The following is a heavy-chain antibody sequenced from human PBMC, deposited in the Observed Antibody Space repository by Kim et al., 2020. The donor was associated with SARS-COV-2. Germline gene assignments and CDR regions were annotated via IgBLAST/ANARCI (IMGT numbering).Heavy chain of an antibody. D-gene: IGHD1-26*01. Sequence: SETLSLTCAVYGGSFSGYYWSWIRQPPGKGLEWIGEINHSGSTNYNPSLKSRVTISVDTSKNQFSLKLSSVTAADTAVYYCARRSNNWFDPWGQGTLVTV. CDR2: INHSGST. J-gene: IGHJ5*02. CDR3: ARRSNNWFDP. V-gene: IGHV4-34*01. CDR1: GGSFSGYY.